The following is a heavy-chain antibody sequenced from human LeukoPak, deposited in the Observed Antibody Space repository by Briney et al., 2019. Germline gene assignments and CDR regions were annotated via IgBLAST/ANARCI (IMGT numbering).Heavy chain of an antibody. J-gene: IGHJ6*02. CDR2: IYYSGST. CDR1: GGSINTYY. CDR3: ARVLGYCSSTSCRHYYYYGMDV. D-gene: IGHD2-2*01. Sequence: PSETLSLTCSVSGGSINTYYWSWIRQPPGKGLEWIGYIYYSGSTNYNPSLKSRVTISVDTSKNQFSLKLSSVTAADTAVYYCARVLGYCSSTSCRHYYYYGMDVWGQGTTVTVSS. V-gene: IGHV4-59*01.